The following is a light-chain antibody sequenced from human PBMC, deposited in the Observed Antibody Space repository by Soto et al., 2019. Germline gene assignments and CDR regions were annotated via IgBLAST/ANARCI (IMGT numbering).Light chain of an antibody. Sequence: EIVVTQSPGTLSLSPGERATLSCRASQSVSGSYLAWYQHKPGQAPRLLIFDSSIRATGIPDRFSGSWSGTDFTLTIPRLEPQDFAVYYCLQYGDSPRLTFGGGTKVEIK. CDR3: LQYGDSPRLT. CDR1: QSVSGSY. J-gene: IGKJ4*01. V-gene: IGKV3-20*01. CDR2: DSS.